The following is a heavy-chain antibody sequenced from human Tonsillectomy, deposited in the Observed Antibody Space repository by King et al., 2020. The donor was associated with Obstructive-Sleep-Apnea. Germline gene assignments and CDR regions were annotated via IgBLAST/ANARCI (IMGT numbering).Heavy chain of an antibody. Sequence: VQLVESGGGLVQPGGSLRLSCAASGFTFSSYAMSWVLQAPGKGLDWVSGISGSGGSTYYADSVKGRVTISRDNSKNTLYLQMNSLRAEDTAVYYCAKDRKNIAVAGTDLWGQGTLVTVSS. CDR3: AKDRKNIAVAGTDL. CDR2: ISGSGGST. V-gene: IGHV3-23*04. J-gene: IGHJ4*02. D-gene: IGHD6-19*01. CDR1: GFTFSSYA.